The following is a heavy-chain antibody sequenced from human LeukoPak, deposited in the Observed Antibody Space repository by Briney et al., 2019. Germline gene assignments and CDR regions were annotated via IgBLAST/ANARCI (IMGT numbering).Heavy chain of an antibody. J-gene: IGHJ4*02. V-gene: IGHV3-30*02. D-gene: IGHD2-2*01. CDR1: GFTFSSYS. CDR3: AKDFIVPAANDLDY. Sequence: GGSLRLSCAASGFTFSSYSMHWVRQAPGKGLEWVAFIRYDGSNKYYADSVKGRFTISRDNSKNTLYLQMNSLRAEDTAVYYCAKDFIVPAANDLDYWGQGTLVTVSS. CDR2: IRYDGSNK.